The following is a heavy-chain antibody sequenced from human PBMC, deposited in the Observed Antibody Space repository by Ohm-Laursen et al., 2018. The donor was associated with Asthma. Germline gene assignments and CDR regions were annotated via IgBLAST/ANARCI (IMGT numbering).Heavy chain of an antibody. J-gene: IGHJ4*02. CDR2: IYYSGST. Sequence: SETLSLTWTVSGGSISSSSYYWGWIRQPPGKGLEWIGSIYYSGSTYYNPSLKSRVTISVDTSKNQFSLKLSSVTAADTAVYYCARGNSGSYSEVDYWGQGTLVTVSS. CDR1: GGSISSSSYY. D-gene: IGHD1-26*01. V-gene: IGHV4-39*01. CDR3: ARGNSGSYSEVDY.